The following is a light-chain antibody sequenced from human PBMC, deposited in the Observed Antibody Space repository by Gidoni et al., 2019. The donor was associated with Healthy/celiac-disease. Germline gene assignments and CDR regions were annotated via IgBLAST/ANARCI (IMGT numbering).Light chain of an antibody. V-gene: IGKV2-28*01. J-gene: IGKJ1*01. CDR3: MQALQTPRT. CDR2: LGS. CDR1: QSYLHSNGYYL. Sequence: DSVMTQSTLSLLVTPGEPASISCRSSQSYLHSNGYYLLEWYLQTPGQSPLLLFYLGSNRASVVPDRISGSGASADFTLKISRVDAEDVGVYYCMQALQTPRTFGQGTKVEIK.